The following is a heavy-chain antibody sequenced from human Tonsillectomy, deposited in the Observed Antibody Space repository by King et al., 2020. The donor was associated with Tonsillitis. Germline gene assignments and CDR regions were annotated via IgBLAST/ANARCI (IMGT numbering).Heavy chain of an antibody. V-gene: IGHV3-23*04. Sequence: VQLVESGGGLVQPGGSLRLSCAASGFTFSTSAMSWVRQAPGKGLEWVSAISGSGDSSYYADSVKGRFTISRDISKNTLYLQMNSLRADDTAVYYCARNGYFYHSSGFYNIDYFDSWGQGTLLTVSS. CDR2: ISGSGDSS. CDR3: ARNGYFYHSSGFYNIDYFDS. J-gene: IGHJ4*02. D-gene: IGHD3-22*01. CDR1: GFTFSTSA.